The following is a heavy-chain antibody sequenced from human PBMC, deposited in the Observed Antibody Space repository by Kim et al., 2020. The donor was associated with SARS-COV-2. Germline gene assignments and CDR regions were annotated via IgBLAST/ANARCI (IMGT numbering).Heavy chain of an antibody. CDR2: ISYDGSNK. CDR3: ARDSYYYDSSGYFHLYFGY. V-gene: IGHV3-30*04. D-gene: IGHD3-22*01. CDR1: GFTFSSYA. J-gene: IGHJ4*02. Sequence: GGSLRLSCAASGFTFSSYAMHWVRQAPGKGLEWVAVISYDGSNKYYADSVKGRFTISRDNSKNTLYLQMNSLRAEDTAVYYCARDSYYYDSSGYFHLYFGYWGQGALVTVSS.